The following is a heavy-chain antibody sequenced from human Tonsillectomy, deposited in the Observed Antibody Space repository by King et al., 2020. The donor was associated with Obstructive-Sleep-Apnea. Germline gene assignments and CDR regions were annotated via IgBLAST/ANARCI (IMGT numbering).Heavy chain of an antibody. D-gene: IGHD3-22*01. Sequence: VQLVESGGGLVQPGGSLRLSCAASGFTFSSYRMNWVRQAPGKGLEWVSYISSSSSTIYYADSVKGRFTISRDNAKNSLYLQMDSLRAEDTAVYYCARVRPYFDSSGHWDYWGQGTLVTVSS. V-gene: IGHV3-48*01. J-gene: IGHJ4*02. CDR3: ARVRPYFDSSGHWDY. CDR2: ISSSSSTI. CDR1: GFTFSSYR.